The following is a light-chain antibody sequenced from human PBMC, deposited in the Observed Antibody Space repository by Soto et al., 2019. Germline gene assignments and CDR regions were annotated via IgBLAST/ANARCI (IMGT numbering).Light chain of an antibody. CDR2: DAS. CDR3: QQRGDWPPT. V-gene: IGKV3-11*01. J-gene: IGKJ5*01. Sequence: EIVMTQSPATLSVSPGERATLSCRASQSVSSYLAWYQQKPGQAPGLLIYDASNRATGIPARFSGSGSGTDFTLTIGSLEPEEFAVYYCQQRGDWPPTFGQGARLEI. CDR1: QSVSSY.